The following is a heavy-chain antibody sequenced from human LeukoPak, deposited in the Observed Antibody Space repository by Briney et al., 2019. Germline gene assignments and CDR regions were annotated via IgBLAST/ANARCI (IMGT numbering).Heavy chain of an antibody. CDR3: VRDRTDTLTGYQNYYYYYMDV. Sequence: GGSLRLSCAVSGLTVSSNYMSWVRQAPGKGLEWVSVIYSGGSTYYADSVKGRFTISRDNSKNTLYLQMNSLRAEDTAVYYCVRDRTDTLTGYQNYYYYYMDVWGKGTTVTVSS. V-gene: IGHV3-53*01. J-gene: IGHJ6*03. D-gene: IGHD3-9*01. CDR1: GLTVSSNY. CDR2: IYSGGST.